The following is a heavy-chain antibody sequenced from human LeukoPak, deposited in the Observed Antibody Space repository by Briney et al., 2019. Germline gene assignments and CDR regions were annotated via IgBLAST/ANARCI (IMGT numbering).Heavy chain of an antibody. Sequence: ASVKVSCKASGFTFTSSAVQWVQQARGQRLEWIGWIVVGSGNTNYAQKFQERVTITRDMSTSTAYMELSSLRSEDTAVYYCAAVDGSSKIDPWGQGTLVTVSS. J-gene: IGHJ5*02. D-gene: IGHD6-13*01. CDR2: IVVGSGNT. V-gene: IGHV1-58*01. CDR3: AAVDGSSKIDP. CDR1: GFTFTSSA.